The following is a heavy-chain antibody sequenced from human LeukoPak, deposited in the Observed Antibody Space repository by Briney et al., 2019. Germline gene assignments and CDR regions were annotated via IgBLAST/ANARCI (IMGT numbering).Heavy chain of an antibody. V-gene: IGHV3-15*01. J-gene: IGHJ4*02. CDR1: GFTFSNAW. CDR2: IKSKTDGGTT. D-gene: IGHD6-13*01. CDR3: TTDGWYSSSVDY. Sequence: GGSLRLSCAASGFTFSNAWRSWVRQAPGKGLEGVGRIKSKTDGGTTDYAAPVKGRFTISRDDSKNTLYLQMNSLKTEDTAVYYCTTDGWYSSSVDYWGQGTLVTVSS.